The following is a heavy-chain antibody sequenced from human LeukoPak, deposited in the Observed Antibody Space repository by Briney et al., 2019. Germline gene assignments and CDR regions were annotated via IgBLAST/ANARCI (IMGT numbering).Heavy chain of an antibody. CDR3: ARGLLWFGKLFLYFDY. D-gene: IGHD3-10*01. CDR1: GGSISSGVYY. Sequence: SETLSLTCAVSGGSISSGVYYWSWIRQPPGKGLEWIGYIYYSGSTYYNPSLKSRVTISVDTSKNQFSLTLSSVTAADTAVYYCARGLLWFGKLFLYFDYWGQGTLVTVSS. V-gene: IGHV4-30-4*01. J-gene: IGHJ4*02. CDR2: IYYSGST.